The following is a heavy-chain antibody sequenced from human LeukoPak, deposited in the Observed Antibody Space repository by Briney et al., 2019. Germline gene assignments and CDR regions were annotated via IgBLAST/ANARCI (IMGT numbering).Heavy chain of an antibody. CDR3: VRGSTSGLKSYYFDY. J-gene: IGHJ4*02. D-gene: IGHD6-6*01. CDR2: ISSSSTFI. V-gene: IGHV3-21*01. Sequence: PGGSPRLSCAASGFTFSNYVIDWVRQAPGKGLEWVSSISSSSTFIYYADSVKGRFTVSRDNANSSLFLQMSSLRDEDTAVYYCVRGSTSGLKSYYFDYWGQGALVTVSS. CDR1: GFTFSNYV.